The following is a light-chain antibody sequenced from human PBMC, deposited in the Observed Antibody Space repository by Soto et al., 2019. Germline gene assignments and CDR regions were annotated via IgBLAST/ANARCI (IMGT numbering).Light chain of an antibody. CDR2: GAS. CDR3: QQYGRA. J-gene: IGKJ1*01. Sequence: EIVLTQSPGTLSLSPGERATLSCRASQSVSSSSLAWYQQKPGQAPRLLIYGASRRATGIPDRFSGSGSGTVFTLTISRLEPEDFAVYYCQQYGRAFGQGTKVDIK. CDR1: QSVSSSS. V-gene: IGKV3-20*01.